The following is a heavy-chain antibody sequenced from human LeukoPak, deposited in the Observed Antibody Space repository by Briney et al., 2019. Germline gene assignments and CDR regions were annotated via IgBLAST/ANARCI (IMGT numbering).Heavy chain of an antibody. Sequence: GGSLRLSCAASGFTFSSYGMHWVRQAPGKGLEWVAVISYDGSNKYYADSVKGRFTISRDNSKNTLYLQMNSLRAEDTAVYYCAKGCTGYSSGWYPPIVDYWGQGTLVTVSS. CDR3: AKGCTGYSSGWYPPIVDY. CDR1: GFTFSSYG. J-gene: IGHJ4*02. CDR2: ISYDGSNK. V-gene: IGHV3-30*18. D-gene: IGHD6-19*01.